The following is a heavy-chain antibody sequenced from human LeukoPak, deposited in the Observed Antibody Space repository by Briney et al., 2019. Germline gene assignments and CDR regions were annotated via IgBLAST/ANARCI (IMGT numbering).Heavy chain of an antibody. CDR2: MNPNTGGT. D-gene: IGHD3-10*01. V-gene: IGHV1-8*01. J-gene: IGHJ4*02. CDR1: GYTFTNFD. CDR3: TKGSNSGTYRDF. Sequence: ASVKVSCKASGYTFTNFDINWVRQATGQGLEWMGWMNPNTGGTGYAQKFQGRVIMTRGTSISTAYMELRTLTSEDSAVYYCTKGSNSGTYRDFWGQGTLVTVSS.